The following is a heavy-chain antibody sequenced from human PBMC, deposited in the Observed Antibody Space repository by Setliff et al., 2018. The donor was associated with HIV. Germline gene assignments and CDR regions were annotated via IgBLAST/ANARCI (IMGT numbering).Heavy chain of an antibody. J-gene: IGHJ3*02. CDR2: IYTSGST. CDR3: ARAPRGYHDSSGYYPYAFDI. CDR1: GGSISSGSYY. V-gene: IGHV4-61*09. D-gene: IGHD3-22*01. Sequence: PSETLSLTCTVSGGSISSGSYYWSWIRQPAGKGLEWIGHIYTSGSTNYNPSLKSRVTISVDTSKNQLYLKLSSVTAADTAVYYCARAPRGYHDSSGYYPYAFDIWGQGTMVTVSS.